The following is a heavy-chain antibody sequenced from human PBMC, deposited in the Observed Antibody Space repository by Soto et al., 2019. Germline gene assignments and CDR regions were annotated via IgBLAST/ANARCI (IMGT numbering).Heavy chain of an antibody. CDR1: GGSISSYY. V-gene: IGHV4-59*01. Sequence: QVQLQESGPGLVKPSETLSLTCTVSGGSISSYYWSWIRQPPGKGLEWVGYVYDSGGTNYNPSLKRRVAFSVPTSKNQFSLPLSSVTASDTAVYYCPRCQNYYGSRSYYNQRLYYFDYWGQGTLVTVSS. CDR3: PRCQNYYGSRSYYNQRLYYFDY. D-gene: IGHD3-10*01. CDR2: VYDSGGT. J-gene: IGHJ4*02.